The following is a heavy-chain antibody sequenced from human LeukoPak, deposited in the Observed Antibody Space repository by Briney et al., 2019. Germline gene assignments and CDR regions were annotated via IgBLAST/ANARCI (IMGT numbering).Heavy chain of an antibody. V-gene: IGHV4-59*08. CDR2: IYYSGST. CDR1: GGSISSYY. D-gene: IGHD4-23*01. Sequence: SETLSLTCTVSGGSISSYYWSWIRQPPGKGLEWIGYIYYSGSTNYNPSLKSRVTISVDTSKNQFSLKLSSVTAADTAVYYCAGGARWHYYFDYWGQGTLVTVSS. J-gene: IGHJ4*02. CDR3: AGGARWHYYFDY.